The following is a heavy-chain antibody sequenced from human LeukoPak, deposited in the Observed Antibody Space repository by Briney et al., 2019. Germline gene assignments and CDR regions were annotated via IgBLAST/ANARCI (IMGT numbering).Heavy chain of an antibody. CDR3: ARNLPAADY. CDR1: GFTFSSYT. V-gene: IGHV3-23*01. Sequence: GGSLRLSCVASGFTFSSYTMNWVRQAPGKGLEWVSAISGNGVGTYYADSVKGRFTISRDNSWNTLYLQMNSLRAEDTAVYYCARNLPAADYWGQGTLVTVSS. D-gene: IGHD2-2*01. J-gene: IGHJ4*02. CDR2: ISGNGVGT.